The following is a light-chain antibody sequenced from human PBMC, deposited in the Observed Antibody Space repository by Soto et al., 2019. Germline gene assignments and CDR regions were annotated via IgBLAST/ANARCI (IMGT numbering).Light chain of an antibody. CDR1: KSDVCGYNY. Sequence: QSVLTQPASVSGSLGQSITISCTGTKSDVCGYNYVSWYQQHPGRAPKPIIFDVSNLPSGVSNRFSGSKSANTAALTISGLQDEDEADYYCSSYSSSSTLGVFGGGSKLTVL. CDR2: DVS. CDR3: SSYSSSSTLGV. J-gene: IGLJ3*02. V-gene: IGLV2-14*03.